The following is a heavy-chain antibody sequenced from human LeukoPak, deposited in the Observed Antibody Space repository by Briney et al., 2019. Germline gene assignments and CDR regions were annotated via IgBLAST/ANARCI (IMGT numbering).Heavy chain of an antibody. CDR1: GFTFSSYS. J-gene: IGHJ3*02. CDR3: ARGWVGGAFDI. CDR2: ISRSSSHI. V-gene: IGHV3-21*01. Sequence: GGSLRLSCAASGFTFSSYSMNWVRQAPGKGLEWVSSISRSSSHIYYVDSVKGRFTISRDNAKNSLYLQMNSLRAEDTAVYYCARGWVGGAFDIWGQGTMVTVSS. D-gene: IGHD3-16*01.